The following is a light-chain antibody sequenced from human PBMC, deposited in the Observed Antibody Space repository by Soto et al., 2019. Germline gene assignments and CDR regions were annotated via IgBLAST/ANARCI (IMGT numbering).Light chain of an antibody. CDR1: QSIFYSSNNKNY. CDR2: WAS. CDR3: HQYYTIPCT. J-gene: IGKJ2*02. V-gene: IGKV4-1*01. Sequence: DIAMTQSPDSLAVSLGERATINCKSSQSIFYSSNNKNYLTWYQQKPGQPPKLLIYWASTRESGVPDRFSGSGSGTDFTLTISSLQAEDVAVYYCHQYYTIPCTFGQGTKLEIK.